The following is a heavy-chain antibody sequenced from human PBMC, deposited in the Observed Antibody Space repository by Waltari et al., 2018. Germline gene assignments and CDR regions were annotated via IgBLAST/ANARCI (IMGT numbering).Heavy chain of an antibody. V-gene: IGHV1-46*01. D-gene: IGHD6-19*01. J-gene: IGHJ3*01. Sequence: QFQLVQSGAEVKKPGASVKVSCEASGFTFSNYYVHWVRQAPGKGLEWMALSSPSGAGTRYAEKFQGRVTLTRDTSTSTVYMDLSSLRSEDTAVFYCATALGDSSSASRPFDFWGQGTMITVSS. CDR1: GFTFSNYY. CDR3: ATALGDSSSASRPFDF. CDR2: SSPSGAGT.